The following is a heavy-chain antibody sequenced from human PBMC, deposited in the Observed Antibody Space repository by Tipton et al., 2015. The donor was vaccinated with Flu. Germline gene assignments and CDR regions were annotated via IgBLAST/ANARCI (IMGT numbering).Heavy chain of an antibody. D-gene: IGHD2-21*01. CDR3: ARQIGGGDCY. V-gene: IGHV3-21*04. J-gene: IGHJ4*02. Sequence: QLVQSGGGLVQPGGSLRLSCAASGFTFSYYWMSWVRQAPGKGLEWLASISSSSSYTYYADSAKGRFTISRDDAKNSLYLQMNSLRAEDTAVYYCARQIGGGDCYWGQGTLVTVSS. CDR2: ISSSSSYT. CDR1: GFTFSYYW.